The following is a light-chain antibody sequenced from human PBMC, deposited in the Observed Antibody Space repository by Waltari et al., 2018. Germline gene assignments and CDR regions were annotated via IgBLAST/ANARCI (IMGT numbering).Light chain of an antibody. J-gene: IGLJ3*02. V-gene: IGLV2-23*02. CDR2: DVS. Sequence: QSALTQPAAVSGSPGQSVTIPCTGASSDIGRYDIVSWYQQHPGNAPKLVLSDVSKRPSGVSDRFSGSKSGDTASLTISGLQFEDEADYYCCSYAGNYVWVFGGGTRLTVL. CDR1: SSDIGRYDI. CDR3: CSYAGNYVWV.